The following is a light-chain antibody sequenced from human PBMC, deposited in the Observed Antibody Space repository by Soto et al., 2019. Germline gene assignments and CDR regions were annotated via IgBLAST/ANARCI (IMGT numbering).Light chain of an antibody. V-gene: IGKV1-5*03. CDR1: QSISSW. J-gene: IGKJ1*01. CDR3: QQFNSYPGT. CDR2: KAS. Sequence: DIQMTQSPSTLSASVGDRVTITCRASQSISSWLAWYQQKPGKAPNLLIYKASSLESGVPSRFSGSGSGTEFTLTISSLQPDDFATYYCQQFNSYPGTFGQGTNVEIQ.